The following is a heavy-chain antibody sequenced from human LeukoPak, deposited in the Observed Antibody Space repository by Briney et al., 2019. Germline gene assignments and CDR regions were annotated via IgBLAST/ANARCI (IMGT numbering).Heavy chain of an antibody. D-gene: IGHD3-3*02. Sequence: ASVKVSCKASGYTFSDFYIHWVRQAPGQGLEYVGWITPKSGDTYSPQRYQGRVTMTRDASISTAYMELSSLRSDDTAVYFCARVRLADERAWAYWGQGTLVTVSS. CDR2: ITPKSGDT. J-gene: IGHJ4*02. CDR1: GYTFSDFY. CDR3: ARVRLADERAWAY. V-gene: IGHV1-2*02.